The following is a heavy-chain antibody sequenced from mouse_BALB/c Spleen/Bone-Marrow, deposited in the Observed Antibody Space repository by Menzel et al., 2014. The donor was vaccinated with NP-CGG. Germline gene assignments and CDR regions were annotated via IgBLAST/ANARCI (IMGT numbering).Heavy chain of an antibody. J-gene: IGHJ4*01. CDR1: GYSFTGYY. Sequence: VHVKQSGPELVKPGASVKISCKASGYSFTGYYMHWVKQSHVKSLEWIGRISPYNGATSYNQNFKDKASLTVDKSSSTAYMELHSLTSEDSAVYYCARSSYYAMDYWGQGTSVTVSS. CDR3: ARSSYYAMDY. CDR2: ISPYNGAT. V-gene: IGHV1-31*01.